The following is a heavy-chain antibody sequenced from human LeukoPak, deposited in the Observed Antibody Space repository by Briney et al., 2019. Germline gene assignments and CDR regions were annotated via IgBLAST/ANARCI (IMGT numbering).Heavy chain of an antibody. J-gene: IGHJ4*02. CDR3: AKDQSGTAAAGTFDY. CDR1: GFTFSSYA. D-gene: IGHD6-13*01. Sequence: GGSLRLSCAASGFTFSSYAMSWVRQAPGKGLEWVSAISGSGGRTYYADSVKGRFTISRHNSKNTLYLQMNSLRADDTAVYYCAKDQSGTAAAGTFDYWGQGTLVTVSS. CDR2: ISGSGGRT. V-gene: IGHV3-23*01.